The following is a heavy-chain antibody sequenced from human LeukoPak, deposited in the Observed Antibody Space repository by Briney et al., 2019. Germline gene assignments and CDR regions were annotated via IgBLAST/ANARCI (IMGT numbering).Heavy chain of an antibody. Sequence: GGSLRLSCATSGFIFSSYTMNWVRQAPGKGLEWVSSISSSSNYIYYADSMKGRLTISRDNAKNSLYLQMNSLRAEDTAVYYCARDFSGYMDVWGKGTPITVSS. J-gene: IGHJ6*03. CDR1: GFIFSSYT. CDR3: ARDFSGYMDV. V-gene: IGHV3-21*01. D-gene: IGHD2-15*01. CDR2: ISSSSNYI.